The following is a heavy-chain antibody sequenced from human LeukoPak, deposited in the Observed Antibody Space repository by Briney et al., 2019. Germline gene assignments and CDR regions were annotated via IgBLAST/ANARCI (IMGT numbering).Heavy chain of an antibody. CDR3: ARPQSVYSGYDDAFDI. CDR2: MNPNSGNT. V-gene: IGHV1-8*01. Sequence: VASVKVSCKASGYTFTSYDINWVRQATGQGLEWMGWMNPNSGNTGYAQKFQGRVTMTRNTSISTAYMELSSLRSEDTAVYYCARPQSVYSGYDDAFDIWGQGTMVTVSS. D-gene: IGHD5-12*01. J-gene: IGHJ3*02. CDR1: GYTFTSYD.